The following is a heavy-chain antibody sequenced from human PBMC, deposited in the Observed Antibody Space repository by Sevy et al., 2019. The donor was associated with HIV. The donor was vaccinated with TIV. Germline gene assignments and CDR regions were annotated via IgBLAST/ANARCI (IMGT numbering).Heavy chain of an antibody. CDR1: GFAFSSYT. CDR3: AREGNYGDSGDAFDI. Sequence: GGSLSLSCAASGFAFSSYTVHWVRQPPDRGLEWVALISYDESIEYYEDSVRGRFTISRDTSESTLYLQMSSLRAEDTAVYYCAREGNYGDSGDAFDIWGQGTLVTVSS. CDR2: ISYDESIE. J-gene: IGHJ3*02. V-gene: IGHV3-30*14. D-gene: IGHD4-17*01.